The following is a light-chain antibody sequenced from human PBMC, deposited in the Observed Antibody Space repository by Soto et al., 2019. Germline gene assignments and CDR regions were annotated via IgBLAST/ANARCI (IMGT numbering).Light chain of an antibody. CDR3: QQADSFPIT. CDR1: QGIDNW. Sequence: DIQMTQSPSSVSASVGDRVTITCRASQGIDNWLAWYQQKPGKAPKVLIYASSSLQSGVPSRFSGSGSGTDFTLTISSLLPEDSATYYCQQADSFPITFGPGTRLEIK. V-gene: IGKV1-12*01. J-gene: IGKJ5*01. CDR2: ASS.